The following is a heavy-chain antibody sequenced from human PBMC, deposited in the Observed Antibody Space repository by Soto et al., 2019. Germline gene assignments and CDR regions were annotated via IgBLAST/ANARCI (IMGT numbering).Heavy chain of an antibody. V-gene: IGHV1-46*01. Sequence: GASVKVSCKASGYTFISYYIHWVRQAPGQGLQWMGITNPSGSITTYAQKFQGRVTMTRDTSTSTVYMELGSLTSDDMAVYYCASPIGGSYNAFDIWGQGTMVTVSS. CDR2: TNPSGSIT. CDR1: GYTFISYY. CDR3: ASPIGGSYNAFDI. J-gene: IGHJ3*02. D-gene: IGHD1-26*01.